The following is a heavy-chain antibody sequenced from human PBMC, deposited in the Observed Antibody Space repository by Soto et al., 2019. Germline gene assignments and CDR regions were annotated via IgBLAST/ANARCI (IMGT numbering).Heavy chain of an antibody. CDR1: GTSIRWYY. J-gene: IGHJ4*02. CDR2: IYYTGTT. CDR3: AREVSSFGSNHFDS. Sequence: PSETLSLTCIVSGTSIRWYYWTWIRQPPGKGLEWIGYIYYTGTTKYNPSLKSRVTISVDTSKNQFSLRLNSVTAADTAVYYCAREVSSFGSNHFDSWGQGALVTVSS. V-gene: IGHV4-59*01. D-gene: IGHD3-10*01.